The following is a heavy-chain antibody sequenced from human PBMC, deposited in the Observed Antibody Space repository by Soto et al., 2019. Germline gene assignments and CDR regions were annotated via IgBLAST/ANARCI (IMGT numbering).Heavy chain of an antibody. V-gene: IGHV5-51*01. Sequence: LGESLKISCKGSGYSFSSYWIVWVRQKPGKDLEWMGIIYPGDSDTRYNPSFQGQVTISADKSISTAFLQWSSLKASDTAIYYCARYVSRGRSTFDFWGQGTLVTVSS. CDR3: ARYVSRGRSTFDF. CDR2: IYPGDSDT. J-gene: IGHJ4*02. CDR1: GYSFSSYW. D-gene: IGHD3-10*01.